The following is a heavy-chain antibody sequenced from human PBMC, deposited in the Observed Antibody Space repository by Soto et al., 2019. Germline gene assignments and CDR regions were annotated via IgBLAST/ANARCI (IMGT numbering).Heavy chain of an antibody. Sequence: QVQLQESGPGLVKPSETLSLTCTVSGGSISSYYWSWIRQPPGKGLEWIGYIYYSGSTNYNPSLKSRVTISVDTSKNHFSLKLSSVTAAXXAVXXXXXXXXXSXXXXLPHDQYYYYYYYMDVWGKGTTVTVSS. CDR2: IYYSGST. V-gene: IGHV4-59*08. D-gene: IGHD1-1*01. CDR1: GGSISSYY. CDR3: XXXXXXSXXXXLPHDQYYYYYYYMDV. J-gene: IGHJ6*03.